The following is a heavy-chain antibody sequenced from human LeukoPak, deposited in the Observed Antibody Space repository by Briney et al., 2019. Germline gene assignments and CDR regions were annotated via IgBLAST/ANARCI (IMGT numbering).Heavy chain of an antibody. CDR3: ARAGRTASSVGAFDI. V-gene: IGHV1-2*02. Sequence: ASVKLSCKASGYTFTGYYMHWVRQAPGQGLEWMGWINPNSGGTNYAQKFQGRVTMTRDTSISTAYMELSRLRSDDTAVYYCARAGRTASSVGAFDIWGQGTMVTVSS. J-gene: IGHJ3*02. CDR1: GYTFTGYY. CDR2: INPNSGGT. D-gene: IGHD5-18*01.